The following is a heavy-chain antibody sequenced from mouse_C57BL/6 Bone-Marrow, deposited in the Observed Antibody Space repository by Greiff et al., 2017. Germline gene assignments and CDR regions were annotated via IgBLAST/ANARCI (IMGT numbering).Heavy chain of an antibody. CDR2: IYPGGGYT. J-gene: IGHJ4*01. Sequence: VKLMESGAELVRPGTSVKMSCKASGYTFTNYWIGWAKQRPGHGLEWIGDIYPGGGYTNYNEKFKGKATLTADKSSSTAYMQFSSLTSEDSAIYYCARWYYGSSYDYAMDYWGQGTSVTVSS. D-gene: IGHD1-1*01. CDR1: GYTFTNYW. V-gene: IGHV1-63*01. CDR3: ARWYYGSSYDYAMDY.